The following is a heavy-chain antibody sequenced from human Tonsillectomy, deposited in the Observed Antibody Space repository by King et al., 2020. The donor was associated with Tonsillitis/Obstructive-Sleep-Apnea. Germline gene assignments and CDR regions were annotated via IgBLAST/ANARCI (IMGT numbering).Heavy chain of an antibody. D-gene: IGHD5-18*01. CDR2: INHSGST. J-gene: IGHJ2*01. V-gene: IGHV4-34*01. Sequence: VQLQQWGAGLLKPSETLSLTCAVYGGSFSGYYWSWIRQPPGKGLEWIGEINHSGSTNYNPSLKSRVTISVDTSKSQFSLKLSSVTAADTAVYYCARGGGYSYGYWYFDLWGRGTLVTVSS. CDR3: ARGGGYSYGYWYFDL. CDR1: GGSFSGYY.